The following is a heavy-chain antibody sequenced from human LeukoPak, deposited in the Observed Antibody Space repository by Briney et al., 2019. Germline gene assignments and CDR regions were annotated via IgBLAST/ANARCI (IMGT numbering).Heavy chain of an antibody. CDR1: GYTFTGYY. CDR3: ARDCSGGSCYPFDS. Sequence: GASVKVSCKASGYTFTGYYMHWVRQAPGQGLEWMGWINPNSGGTNSAQRFQGRVAMTTDTSTSTAYMELRSLRSDDTAVYYCARDCSGGSCYPFDSWGQGTLVTVSS. CDR2: INPNSGGT. D-gene: IGHD2-15*01. V-gene: IGHV1-2*02. J-gene: IGHJ4*02.